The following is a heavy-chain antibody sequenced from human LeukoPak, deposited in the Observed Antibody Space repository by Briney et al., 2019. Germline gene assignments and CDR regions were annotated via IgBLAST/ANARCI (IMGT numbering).Heavy chain of an antibody. CDR2: INHSGST. Sequence: SETLSLTCAVYGGSFSGYYWSWIRQPPGKGLEWIGEINHSGSTNYNPSLKIRVTISVDTSKNQFSLKLSSVTAADTAVYYCARGDYYDSSGYYTFDYWGQGTLVTVSS. V-gene: IGHV4-34*01. J-gene: IGHJ4*02. D-gene: IGHD3-22*01. CDR3: ARGDYYDSSGYYTFDY. CDR1: GGSFSGYY.